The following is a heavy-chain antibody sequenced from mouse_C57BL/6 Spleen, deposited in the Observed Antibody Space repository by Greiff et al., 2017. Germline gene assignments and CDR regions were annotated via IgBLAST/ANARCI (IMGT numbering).Heavy chain of an antibody. CDR2: INPNNGGT. V-gene: IGHV1-18*01. CDR3: ARSSSGRYFDV. Sequence: VPLQQSGPELVKPGASVKIPCKASGYTFTDYNMDWVKQSHGKSHEWIGDINPNNGGTICNQKFMGKATLTVEKSASTAYMELRSLTSEDTAVYYCARSSSGRYFDVWGTGTTVTVSS. CDR1: GYTFTDYN. D-gene: IGHD1-1*01. J-gene: IGHJ1*03.